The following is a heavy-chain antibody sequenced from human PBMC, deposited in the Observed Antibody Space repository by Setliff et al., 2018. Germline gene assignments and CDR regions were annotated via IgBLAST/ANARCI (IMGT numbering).Heavy chain of an antibody. J-gene: IGHJ4*02. CDR2: VSFSGTT. Sequence: SETLSLTCNVSGASISRTSYYWGWIRQPPGKGLEWIGSVSFSGTTYYNPSLKNRGTISVDKSQTHFSLRLTPVTAADTAVYYCARHGGWSPFDFWGPGALVTVSS. CDR1: GASISRTSYY. D-gene: IGHD3-16*01. V-gene: IGHV4-39*01. CDR3: ARHGGWSPFDF.